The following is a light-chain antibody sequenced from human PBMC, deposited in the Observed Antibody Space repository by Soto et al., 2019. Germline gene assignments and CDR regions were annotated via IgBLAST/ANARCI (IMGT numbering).Light chain of an antibody. V-gene: IGKV1-17*01. J-gene: IGKJ1*01. Sequence: DIQMTQSPASLSASVGDRVTITCRASQGRRNDLAWYQQNPGNAPERLIYAASSLQSAVPSRFSGSGSRTALTLTISSLQPDAFATYYCQQYNSYSFGQGTKVDIK. CDR1: QGRRND. CDR3: QQYNSYS. CDR2: AAS.